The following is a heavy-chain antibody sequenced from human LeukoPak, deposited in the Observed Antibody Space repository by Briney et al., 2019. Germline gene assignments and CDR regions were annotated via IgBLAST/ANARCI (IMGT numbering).Heavy chain of an antibody. CDR1: GCSIMRGDCY. D-gene: IGHD4-17*01. CDR3: ARGRYYGDYIDY. Sequence: PSETLSLTCIVSGCSIMRGDCYGSWIRQTPGKGLEWIGYHYYSGTTNYSPSLKSRVDISIDTFRNQFSLRLTSVTAADTAVYYCARGRYYGDYIDYWGQGALVTVSS. J-gene: IGHJ4*02. V-gene: IGHV4-30-4*01. CDR2: HYYSGTT.